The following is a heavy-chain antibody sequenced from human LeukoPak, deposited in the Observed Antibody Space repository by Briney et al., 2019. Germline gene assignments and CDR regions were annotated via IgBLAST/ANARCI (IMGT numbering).Heavy chain of an antibody. CDR1: GYAFTGYY. Sequence: ASVKVSCKASGYAFTGYYIHWVRQAPGQGLEWMGWIHPNSGGTNYAQKFQGRVTMTRDMSTSTVYMELSSLRSEDTAVYYCARGIYYDFWSGLGNYYYYCMDVWGKGTTVTVSS. CDR2: IHPNSGGT. D-gene: IGHD3-3*01. V-gene: IGHV1-2*02. J-gene: IGHJ6*03. CDR3: ARGIYYDFWSGLGNYYYYCMDV.